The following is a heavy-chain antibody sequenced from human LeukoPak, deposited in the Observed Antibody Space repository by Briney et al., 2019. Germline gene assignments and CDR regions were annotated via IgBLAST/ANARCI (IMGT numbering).Heavy chain of an antibody. CDR3: ARVGIAVAGTDWFDP. V-gene: IGHV1-2*02. D-gene: IGHD6-19*01. CDR2: INPNSGGT. J-gene: IGHJ5*02. Sequence: ASVKVSCKASGYTFSGNYIHWVRQAPGQGLEWMGWINPNSGGTNYAQKFQGRVTMTRDTSISTAYMELSSLTSDDTAMYYCARVGIAVAGTDWFDPWGQGTLVTVSS. CDR1: GYTFSGNY.